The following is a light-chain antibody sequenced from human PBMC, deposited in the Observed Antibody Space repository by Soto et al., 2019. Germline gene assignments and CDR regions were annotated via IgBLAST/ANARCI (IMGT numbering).Light chain of an antibody. CDR1: SSNIGAGYD. V-gene: IGLV1-40*01. Sequence: QSVLTQPPSVSGAPGQRVTISCTGNSSNIGAGYDVHWYQQLPGTAPKLLIYGNNNRPSGVPDRFSGSKSGTSASLAITGLQAEDEADYYCQSYDSSLSVYVVFGGGTKLTVL. J-gene: IGLJ2*01. CDR3: QSYDSSLSVYVV. CDR2: GNN.